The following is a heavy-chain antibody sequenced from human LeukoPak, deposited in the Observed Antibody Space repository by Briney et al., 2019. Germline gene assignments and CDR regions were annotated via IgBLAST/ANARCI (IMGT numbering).Heavy chain of an antibody. D-gene: IGHD5-18*01. J-gene: IGHJ4*02. CDR3: ASRGYSYGFHDY. V-gene: IGHV3-30*04. CDR2: ISYDGSNK. CDR1: GFTFSSYA. Sequence: GGSLRLSCAASGFTFSSYAMHWVRQAPGKGLEWVAVISYDGSNKYYADSVKGRFTISRDNSKNTLYLQMNSLRAEDTAVYYCASRGYSYGFHDYWGQGTLVTVSS.